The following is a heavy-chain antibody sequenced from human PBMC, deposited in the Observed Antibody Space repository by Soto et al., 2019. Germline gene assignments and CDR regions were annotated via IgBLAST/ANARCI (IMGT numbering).Heavy chain of an antibody. CDR2: ISSDGNTQ. D-gene: IGHD2-8*02. CDR3: TGQIASGH. V-gene: IGHV3-30*03. Sequence: QVQLVESGGGVVQPGRSLRLSCAASGFTFSNSGMHWVRQAPGKGLEWVVVISSDGNTQFYADSVKGRFSISRDNSKNSLYLDMDSLRADDAAVYYCTGQIASGHWGQGTLVTVSS. CDR1: GFTFSNSG. J-gene: IGHJ4*02.